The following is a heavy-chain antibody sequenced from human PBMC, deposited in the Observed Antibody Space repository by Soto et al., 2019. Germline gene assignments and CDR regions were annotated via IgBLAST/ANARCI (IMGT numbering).Heavy chain of an antibody. J-gene: IGHJ1*01. V-gene: IGHV4-39*01. Sequence: PSETLSLTCTLCGSCISSSSYYWGWIRQPPGKGLEWIGSIYYSGSTYYNPSLKSRVTISVDTAQNQFSLKLSSVTAADPAVYYCATVWFGQSQPWGQGTLVTVSS. CDR2: IYYSGST. D-gene: IGHD3-10*01. CDR1: GSCISSSSYY. CDR3: ATVWFGQSQP.